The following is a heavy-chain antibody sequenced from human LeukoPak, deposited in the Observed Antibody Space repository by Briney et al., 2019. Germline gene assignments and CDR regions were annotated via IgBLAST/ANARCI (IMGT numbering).Heavy chain of an antibody. CDR2: IYYSGST. Sequence: SETLSLTCTVSGGSISSSSYYWGWIRQPPGKGLEWIGSIYYSGSTYYNPSLESRVTISVDTSKNQFPLKLSSVTAADTAVYYCARDDGTGYPAFWGQGTLVTVSS. J-gene: IGHJ4*02. V-gene: IGHV4-39*06. CDR1: GGSISSSSYY. D-gene: IGHD3-22*01. CDR3: ARDDGTGYPAF.